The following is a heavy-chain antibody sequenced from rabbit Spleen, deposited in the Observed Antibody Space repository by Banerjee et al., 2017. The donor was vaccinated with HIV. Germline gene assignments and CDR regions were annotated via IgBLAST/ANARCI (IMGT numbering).Heavy chain of an antibody. CDR1: GIDFSSYYYY. Sequence: QSLEESGGDLVKPGASLTLTCTASGIDFSSYYYYMCWVRQAPGKGLEWIGCIATGSGGNTYYASWVNGRFTISKTSSTTVTLEMTSLTAADTATYFCARGSAAMTMVITGFYLNLWGQGTLVTVS. J-gene: IGHJ4*01. CDR2: IATGSGGNT. D-gene: IGHD2-1*01. CDR3: ARGSAAMTMVITGFYLNL. V-gene: IGHV1S40*01.